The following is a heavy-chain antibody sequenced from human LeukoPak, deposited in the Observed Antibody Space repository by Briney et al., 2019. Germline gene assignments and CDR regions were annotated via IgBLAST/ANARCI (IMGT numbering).Heavy chain of an antibody. CDR2: ISGSGDST. Sequence: GGSLRLSCAASGFTFSRYGMAWVRQAPGKGLEWVSGISGSGDSTFYADSVKGRFTISRDNSKNTLYLQMNSLRAEYTAVYYCAKGGSYRSQPYFDYWGQGTPVTVSS. V-gene: IGHV3-23*01. CDR1: GFTFSRYG. D-gene: IGHD3-16*02. J-gene: IGHJ4*02. CDR3: AKGGSYRSQPYFDY.